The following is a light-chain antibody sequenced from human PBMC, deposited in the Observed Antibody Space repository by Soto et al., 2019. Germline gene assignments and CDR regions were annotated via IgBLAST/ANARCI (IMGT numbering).Light chain of an antibody. CDR1: RSVAGN. V-gene: IGKV3-15*01. CDR2: DTS. J-gene: IGKJ2*01. CDR3: QQYNNWPPDT. Sequence: EIVMTQSPATLSVSPGERATLSCRASRSVAGNLAWYQQKPGQAPRLLILDTSTRATGTPARFSGSGSETDFTLTISSLQSEDFAVYYCQQYNNWPPDTFGQGTKVDIK.